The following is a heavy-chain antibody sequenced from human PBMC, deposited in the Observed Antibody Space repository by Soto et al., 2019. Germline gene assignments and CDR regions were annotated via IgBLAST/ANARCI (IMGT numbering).Heavy chain of an antibody. Sequence: QVQVVESGGGVVQPGKSLRLSCAASAFTLSKFVMHWVRQAPGRGLEWVAVTSNDGSNTCYADSVKGRFTISRDNCNSTVYLQMNSLRTEDTAVYYCARGNLDVWGQGTKVTVSS. CDR2: TSNDGSNT. J-gene: IGHJ6*02. V-gene: IGHV3-30-3*01. CDR1: AFTLSKFV. D-gene: IGHD1-7*01. CDR3: ARGNLDV.